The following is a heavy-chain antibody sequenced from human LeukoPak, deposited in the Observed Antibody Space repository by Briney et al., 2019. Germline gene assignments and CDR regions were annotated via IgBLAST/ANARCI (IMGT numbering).Heavy chain of an antibody. V-gene: IGHV3-30*03. D-gene: IGHD1-14*01. CDR1: GFTFSLYD. Sequence: PGGSLRLSCATSGFTFSLYDIHWVRQAPGKGLEWVAGTPFDGSNEHYADSVKGRFSISRDNSKNRLYLQMTSLKVEDTAVYYCAREAAGSFIDYWGQGTLVTVSS. J-gene: IGHJ4*02. CDR2: TPFDGSNE. CDR3: AREAAGSFIDY.